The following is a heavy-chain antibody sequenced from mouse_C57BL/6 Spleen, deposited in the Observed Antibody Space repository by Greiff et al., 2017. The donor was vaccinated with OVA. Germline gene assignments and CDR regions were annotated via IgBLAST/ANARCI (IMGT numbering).Heavy chain of an antibody. CDR3: ATGITTVAFDD. Sequence: QVQLQQPGAELVRPGPSVKLSCKASGYTFTSYWMHWVKQRPGQGLEWIGVIDPSDSYTNYNQKFKGKATLTVDTSSSTAYMQLSSLTSEDSAVYYCATGITTVAFDDWGQGTTLTVSS. CDR2: IDPSDSYT. D-gene: IGHD1-1*01. CDR1: GYTFTSYW. V-gene: IGHV1-59*01. J-gene: IGHJ2*01.